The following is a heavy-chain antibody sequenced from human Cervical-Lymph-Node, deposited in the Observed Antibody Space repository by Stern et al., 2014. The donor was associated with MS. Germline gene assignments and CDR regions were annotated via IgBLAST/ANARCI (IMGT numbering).Heavy chain of an antibody. V-gene: IGHV1-69*01. J-gene: IGHJ4*02. CDR3: ARGPDYCSSNSCSYSLFEY. CDR1: GGTFSSYA. D-gene: IGHD2-2*01. CDR2: IIPIFGTA. Sequence: QVQLVQSGAEVKKPGSSVKVSCKASGGTFSSYAISWVRQAPGQGLEWMGGIIPIFGTANYAQKFQGRVTITADESTSTAYMELSSLRSEDTAVYYCARGPDYCSSNSCSYSLFEYWGQGTLVTVSS.